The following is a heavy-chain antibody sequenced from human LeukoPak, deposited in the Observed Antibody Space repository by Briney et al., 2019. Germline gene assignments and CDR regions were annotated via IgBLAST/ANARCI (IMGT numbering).Heavy chain of an antibody. CDR1: GYIFTSYD. V-gene: IGHV1-18*04. J-gene: IGHJ3*02. CDR2: ISVYDGNT. D-gene: IGHD3-16*02. Sequence: GASVKVSCKASGYIFTSYDISWVRQAPGQGLEWMGWISVYDGNTNYAQRLQGRVTMTTDTSTSTASMELRSLRSDDTAVYYCARELRLRLGEVSFGAFDIWGQGTMVTVSS. CDR3: ARELRLRLGEVSFGAFDI.